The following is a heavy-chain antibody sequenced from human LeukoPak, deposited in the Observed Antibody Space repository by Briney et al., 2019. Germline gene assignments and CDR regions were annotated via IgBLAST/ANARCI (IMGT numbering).Heavy chain of an antibody. V-gene: IGHV1-18*01. CDR2: ISAYNGNT. D-gene: IGHD5-24*01. CDR1: GYTFTSYG. CDR3: ARDRPLTRIEMATIRPWDY. J-gene: IGHJ4*02. Sequence: ASVKVSCKASGYTFTSYGISWVRQAPGQALEWMGWISAYNGNTNYAQKLQGRVTMTTDTSTSTAYMELRSLRSDDTAVYYCARDRPLTRIEMATIRPWDYWGQGTLVTVSS.